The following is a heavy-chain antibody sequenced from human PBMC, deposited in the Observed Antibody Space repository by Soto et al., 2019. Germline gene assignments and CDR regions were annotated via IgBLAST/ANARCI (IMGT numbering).Heavy chain of an antibody. CDR3: ARNWNYVGMNWFEP. D-gene: IGHD1-7*01. Sequence: QLLLQESGSGLVRPSQTLSLTCGVSGGSLTGAGYSWTWIRQTPGQGLEWIGHIYHTGNAYYNPSLKGRLTLSMDTSKNQFSLNLTSLIAADTAIYYCARNWNYVGMNWFEPWGQGTLVTVSS. V-gene: IGHV4-30-2*01. CDR1: GGSLTGAGYS. J-gene: IGHJ5*02. CDR2: IYHTGNA.